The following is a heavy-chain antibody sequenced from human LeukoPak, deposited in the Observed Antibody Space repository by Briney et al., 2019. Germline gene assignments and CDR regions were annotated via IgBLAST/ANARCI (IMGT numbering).Heavy chain of an antibody. CDR3: ARDYADYVGYFFFDY. CDR2: ISGGGETT. V-gene: IGHV3-23*01. D-gene: IGHD4-17*01. Sequence: GSLKLSCAASGFTFSGSAMHWVRQASGKGLEWVSSISGGGETTYYADSAKGRFTISRDNSQNTLYLQMNSLRAEDTAVYYCARDYADYVGYFFFDYWGQGTLVTVSS. J-gene: IGHJ4*02. CDR1: GFTFSGSA.